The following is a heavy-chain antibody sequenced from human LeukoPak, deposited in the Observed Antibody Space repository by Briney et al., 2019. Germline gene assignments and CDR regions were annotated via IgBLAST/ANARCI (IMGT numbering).Heavy chain of an antibody. CDR1: GFTFSNAW. V-gene: IGHV3-15*01. D-gene: IGHD2-2*01. J-gene: IGHJ6*03. CDR2: IKSKTDGGTT. CDR3: TTDTDFVVVPDYYYMDV. Sequence: GGSLRLSCAASGFTFSNAWMSWVRQAPGKGLEWVGRIKSKTDGGTTDYAAPVKGRFTISRDDSKNTLYLQMSSLKTEDTAVYYCTTDTDFVVVPDYYYMDVWGKGTTVTVSS.